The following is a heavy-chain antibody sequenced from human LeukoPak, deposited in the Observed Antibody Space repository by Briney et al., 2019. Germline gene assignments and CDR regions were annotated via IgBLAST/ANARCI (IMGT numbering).Heavy chain of an antibody. CDR1: GGSISSYY. CDR2: IYYSGST. CDR3: ARESYGYFDY. V-gene: IGHV4-59*01. J-gene: IGHJ4*02. D-gene: IGHD5-18*01. Sequence: SETLSLTCTVSGGSISSYYWSWIRQPPGKGLEWIGYIYYSGSTNYNPSLKSRVTISVDTSKNQFSLKLSSVIAADTAVYYCARESYGYFDYWGQGTLVTVSS.